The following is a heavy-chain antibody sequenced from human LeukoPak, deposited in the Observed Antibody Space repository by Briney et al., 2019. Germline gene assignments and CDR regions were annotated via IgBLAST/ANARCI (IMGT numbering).Heavy chain of an antibody. J-gene: IGHJ6*02. V-gene: IGHV4-34*01. CDR2: INHSGRT. CDR1: GGSFSDYF. CDR3: ARDVVVVPAAIHYGMDV. D-gene: IGHD2-2*01. Sequence: SETLSLTCAVYGGSFSDYFWGWIRQLPGKGLEWIGEINHSGRTYYNPSLKSRVTISVDTPKNQFSLNLSSVTAADTAVYYCARDVVVVPAAIHYGMDVWGQGTTVTVSS.